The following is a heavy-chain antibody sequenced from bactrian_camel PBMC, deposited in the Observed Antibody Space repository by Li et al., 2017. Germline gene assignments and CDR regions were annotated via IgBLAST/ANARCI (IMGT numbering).Heavy chain of an antibody. CDR1: GFTVSAYA. D-gene: IGHD2*01. J-gene: IGHJ4*01. V-gene: IGHV3S42*01. CDR2: INQDGSST. Sequence: VQLVESGGGLVQPGGSLRISCEASGFTVSAYAMTWARHTPAKGLEWVSSINQDGSSTAYTPSVKGRFTISRDNAKNMLYLQLNSLKTEDTAKYYCVRGDSSYTNTGLRGQGTQVTVS. CDR3: VRGDSSYTNTGL.